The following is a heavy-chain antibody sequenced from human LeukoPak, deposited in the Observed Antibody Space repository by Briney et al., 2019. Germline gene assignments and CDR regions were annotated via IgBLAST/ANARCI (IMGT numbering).Heavy chain of an antibody. V-gene: IGHV4-59*01. J-gene: IGHJ4*02. D-gene: IGHD3-22*01. CDR1: GGSISSYY. CDR3: ARARDYYDSSLPFDY. CDR2: IYYSGST. Sequence: PSETLSLTCTVSGGSISSYYWSWIRQPPGKGLEWIGYIYYSGSTNYNPSLKSRVTISVDTSKNRFSLKLSSVTAADTAVYYCARARDYYDSSLPFDYWGQGTLVTVSS.